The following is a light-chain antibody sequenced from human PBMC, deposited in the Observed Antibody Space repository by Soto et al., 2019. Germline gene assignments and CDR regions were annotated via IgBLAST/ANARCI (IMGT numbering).Light chain of an antibody. V-gene: IGKV1-5*03. CDR2: KAS. CDR1: QSIISW. J-gene: IGKJ1*01. CDR3: QQYDTNPKT. Sequence: DVQMTQSQSDMSASVGDRVTITCRASQSIISWLAWYQQKPGKAPKLLIYKASSLESGVPSRFSGSGSGTEFTLTISSLQPDDFATYYCQQYDTNPKTFGHGTKVDI.